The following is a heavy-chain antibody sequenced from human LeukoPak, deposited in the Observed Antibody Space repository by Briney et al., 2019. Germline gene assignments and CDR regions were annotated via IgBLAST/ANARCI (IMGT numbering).Heavy chain of an antibody. CDR3: ARASRYYYDSSGYSLYFQH. CDR2: IIPIFGTA. CDR1: GGTFSSYA. V-gene: IGHV1-69*05. D-gene: IGHD3-22*01. J-gene: IGHJ1*01. Sequence: ASVKVSCKASGGTFSSYAISWVRQAPGQGLEWMGGIIPIFGTANYAQEFQGRVTITTDESTSTAYMELSSLRSEDTAVYYCARASRYYYDSSGYSLYFQHWGQGTLVTVSS.